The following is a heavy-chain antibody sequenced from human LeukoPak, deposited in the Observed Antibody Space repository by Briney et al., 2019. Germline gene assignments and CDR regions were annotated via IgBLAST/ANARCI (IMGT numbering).Heavy chain of an antibody. Sequence: GGSLRLSFSASGFPFTYHYLDWVRPAPGKGLEGVGRIRNKVNGHTTEYSATMKGRFTNSTDYSTNSVYLKMNSVKTEDTAVYYCVAMLRGVGYWGEGTLVTVSS. J-gene: IGHJ4*02. CDR2: IRNKVNGHTT. V-gene: IGHV3-72*01. CDR1: GFPFTYHY. CDR3: VAMLRGVGY. D-gene: IGHD3-10*01.